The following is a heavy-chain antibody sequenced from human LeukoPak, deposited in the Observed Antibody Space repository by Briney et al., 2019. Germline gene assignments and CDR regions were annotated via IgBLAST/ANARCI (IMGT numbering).Heavy chain of an antibody. V-gene: IGHV3-30*04. D-gene: IGHD5-12*01. CDR3: ARENVDIVPAHYFDY. Sequence: QPGRSLRLSCAASGFTFSSYAMHWVRQAPGKGLEWVALIPYDGSNKYYADSVKGRFTISRDNSKNTLYVQMNSLRAEDTAVYYCARENVDIVPAHYFDYWGQGTLVTVSS. CDR2: IPYDGSNK. CDR1: GFTFSSYA. J-gene: IGHJ4*02.